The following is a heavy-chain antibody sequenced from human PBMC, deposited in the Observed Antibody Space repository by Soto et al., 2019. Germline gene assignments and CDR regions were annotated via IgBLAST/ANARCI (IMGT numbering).Heavy chain of an antibody. CDR3: IAEVPGGSRGIDY. CDR2: IRSKFDGGTT. D-gene: IGHD2-2*01. J-gene: IGHJ4*02. V-gene: IGHV3-15*01. Sequence: EVQMVESGGGLVKPGGSLRLSCAASGFSFSDAWLNWVRQTPVKGLEWVGRIRSKFDGGTTDYAAPVKDRFIISRDDSKNTLHLQMNSLKIEDSAVYYFIAEVPGGSRGIDYWGQGTLVTVSS. CDR1: GFSFSDAW.